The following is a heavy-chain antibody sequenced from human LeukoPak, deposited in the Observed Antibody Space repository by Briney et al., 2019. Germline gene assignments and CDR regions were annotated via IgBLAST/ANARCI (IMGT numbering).Heavy chain of an antibody. D-gene: IGHD3-3*01. CDR2: INKDGSEK. J-gene: IGHJ3*02. Sequence: GGSLRLSCAASGFTFSSYRMTWVRQAPGKGLEWVASINKDGSEKYYVDSVKGRFTISRDNAKNSLYLQMNTLGADDTAVYYCARGNFGAFDIWGQGTMVTVSS. V-gene: IGHV3-7*05. CDR1: GFTFSSYR. CDR3: ARGNFGAFDI.